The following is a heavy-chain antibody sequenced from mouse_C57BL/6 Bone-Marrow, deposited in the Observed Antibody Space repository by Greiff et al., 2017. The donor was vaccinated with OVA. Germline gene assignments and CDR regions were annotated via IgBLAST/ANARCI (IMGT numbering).Heavy chain of an antibody. CDR1: GYSFTGYY. CDR2: INPSTGGT. V-gene: IGHV1-42*01. D-gene: IGHD4-1*01. Sequence: VQLQQSGPELVKPGASVKISCKASGYSFTGYYMNWVKQSPEKSLEWIGEINPSTGGTTYNQKFKAKATWTVEKSSSTAYMQLKSLTSEDSAVYYCARGGTSPFAYWGQGTLVTVSA. CDR3: ARGGTSPFAY. J-gene: IGHJ3*01.